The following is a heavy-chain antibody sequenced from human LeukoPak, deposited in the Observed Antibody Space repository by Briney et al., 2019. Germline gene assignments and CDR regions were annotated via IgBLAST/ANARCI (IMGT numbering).Heavy chain of an antibody. CDR1: GGSFSGYY. V-gene: IGHV4-34*01. D-gene: IGHD3-22*01. J-gene: IGHJ4*02. CDR3: ARGVRDSITIIVVVHTRGPLHRPFDY. Sequence: SETLSLTCAVSGGSFSGYYWSWIRQPPGKGLEWIGEINHSGSTKYYPSFKRRVTISVDTAKNQLCLKLSSVTDADTAVYYCARGVRDSITIIVVVHTRGPLHRPFDYWGQGTLVTVSS. CDR2: INHSGST.